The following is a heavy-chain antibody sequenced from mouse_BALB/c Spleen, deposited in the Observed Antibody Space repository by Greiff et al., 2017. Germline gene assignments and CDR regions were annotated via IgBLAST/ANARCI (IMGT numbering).Heavy chain of an antibody. CDR2: ISYSGST. CDR3: ARSPNRYDGAWFAY. CDR1: GYSITSDYA. J-gene: IGHJ3*01. D-gene: IGHD2-14*01. Sequence: EVQLVESGPGLVKPSQSLSLTCTVTGYSITSDYAWNWIRQFPGNKLEWMGYISYSGSTSYNPSLKSRISITRDTSKNQFFLQLNSVTTEDTATYYCARSPNRYDGAWFAYWGQGTLVTVSA. V-gene: IGHV3-2*02.